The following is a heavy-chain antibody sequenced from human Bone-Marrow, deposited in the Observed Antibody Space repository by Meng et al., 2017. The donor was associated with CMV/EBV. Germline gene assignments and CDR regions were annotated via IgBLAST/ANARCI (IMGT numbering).Heavy chain of an antibody. V-gene: IGHV3-20*04. CDR1: GFTLDDYG. CDR2: INWNGGST. D-gene: IGHD3-22*01. J-gene: IGHJ4*02. Sequence: GESLKISCAASGFTLDDYGMSWVRQAPGKGLEWVSGINWNGGSTGYADSVKGRFTISRDNAKNSLYLQMNSLRAEDTALYYCARDNRGYDSSGYFEFDYWGQGTLVTFSS. CDR3: ARDNRGYDSSGYFEFDY.